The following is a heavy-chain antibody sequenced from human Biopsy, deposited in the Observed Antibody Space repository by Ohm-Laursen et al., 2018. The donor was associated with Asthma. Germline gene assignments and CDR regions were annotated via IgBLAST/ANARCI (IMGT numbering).Heavy chain of an antibody. V-gene: IGHV1-69*13. CDR2: IIPIVGTT. Sequence: SVKVSCKASGYTFSSYQMHWVRQAPGQGLEWMGGIIPIVGTTAYAQKFQGRVTITADEATSTAYMELSSLRSEDMAVYYCARDQGDFWFFDLWGRGSLVTVSS. J-gene: IGHJ2*01. D-gene: IGHD3-16*01. CDR3: ARDQGDFWFFDL. CDR1: GYTFSSYQ.